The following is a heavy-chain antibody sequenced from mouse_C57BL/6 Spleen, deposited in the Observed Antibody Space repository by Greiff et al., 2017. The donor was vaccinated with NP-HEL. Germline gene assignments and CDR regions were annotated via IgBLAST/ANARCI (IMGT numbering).Heavy chain of an antibody. D-gene: IGHD2-5*01. CDR2: IDPSDSYT. J-gene: IGHJ3*01. Sequence: VQLQQPGAELVKPGASVKLSCKASGYTFTSYWMQWVKQRPGQGLEWIGEIDPSDSYTNYNQKFKGKATLTVDTSSSTAYMQLSSLTSEDSAVYYCARGSYYSNSAWFAYWGQGTLVTVSA. V-gene: IGHV1-50*01. CDR3: ARGSYYSNSAWFAY. CDR1: GYTFTSYW.